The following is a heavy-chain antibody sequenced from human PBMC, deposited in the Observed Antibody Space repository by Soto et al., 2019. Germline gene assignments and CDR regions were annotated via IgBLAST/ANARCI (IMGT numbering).Heavy chain of an antibody. J-gene: IGHJ4*02. CDR1: GGTFSSYT. Sequence: QVQLVQSGAEVKKPGSSVKVSCKASGGTFSSYTISWVRQAPGQGLEWMGRIIPILGIANYAQKFQGRVTITADKSTSTAYMELSSLSSEDTAVYYCAREGSSSSWQTFDYWGQGTLVTVSS. CDR2: IIPILGIA. D-gene: IGHD6-13*01. V-gene: IGHV1-69*08. CDR3: AREGSSSSWQTFDY.